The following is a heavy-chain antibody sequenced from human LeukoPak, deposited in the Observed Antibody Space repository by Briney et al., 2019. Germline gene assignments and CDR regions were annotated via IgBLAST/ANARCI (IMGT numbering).Heavy chain of an antibody. V-gene: IGHV4-34*01. J-gene: IGHJ4*02. Sequence: SETLSLTCAVYGGSFSGYYWRWVRQPPGEGLEWIGEINHSGSTNYNPSLKSRVTISVDTSKNQFSLKLSSVTAADTAVYYCAWTVVPAGPPLSWGQGTLVTVSS. CDR3: AWTVVPAGPPLS. D-gene: IGHD2-2*01. CDR1: GGSFSGYY. CDR2: INHSGST.